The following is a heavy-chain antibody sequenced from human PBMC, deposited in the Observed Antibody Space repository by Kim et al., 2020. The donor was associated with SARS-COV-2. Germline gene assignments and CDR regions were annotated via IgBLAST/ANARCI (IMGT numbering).Heavy chain of an antibody. Sequence: GGSLRLSCAASGFTFSSYGMHWVRQAPGKGLEWVAVISYDGSNKYYADSVKGLFTISRDNSKNTLYLQMNSLRAEDTAVYYCAKDRRGGQYLSVDYWGQGTLVTVSS. J-gene: IGHJ4*02. CDR2: ISYDGSNK. V-gene: IGHV3-30*18. CDR1: GFTFSSYG. CDR3: AKDRRGGQYLSVDY. D-gene: IGHD2-2*01.